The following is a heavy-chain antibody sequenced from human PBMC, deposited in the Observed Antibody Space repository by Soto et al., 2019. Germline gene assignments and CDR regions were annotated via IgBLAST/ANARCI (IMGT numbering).Heavy chain of an antibody. CDR3: AKDLRLWSKDYYYYGMDV. J-gene: IGHJ6*02. Sequence: TGGSLRLSCAASGFTFSSYGMHWVRQAPGKGLEWVAVISYDGSKEFYADSVKGRFTISRDNSKNTLYLQMNSLRAEDTAVYYCAKDLRLWSKDYYYYGMDVWGQGTTVTVSS. V-gene: IGHV3-30*18. CDR1: GFTFSSYG. CDR2: ISYDGSKE. D-gene: IGHD5-18*01.